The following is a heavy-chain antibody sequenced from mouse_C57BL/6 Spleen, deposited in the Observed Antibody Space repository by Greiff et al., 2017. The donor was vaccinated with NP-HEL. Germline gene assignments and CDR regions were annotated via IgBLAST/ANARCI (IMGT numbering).Heavy chain of an antibody. CDR1: GYTFTDYY. V-gene: IGHV1-76*01. Sequence: QVQLKQSGAELVRPGASVKLSCKASGYTFTDYYINWVKQRPGQGLEWIARIYPGSGNTYYNEKFKGKATLTAEKSSSTAYMQLSSLTSEDSAVYFCARSVGGEDYFDYWGQGTTLTVSS. CDR3: ARSVGGEDYFDY. J-gene: IGHJ2*01. CDR2: IYPGSGNT.